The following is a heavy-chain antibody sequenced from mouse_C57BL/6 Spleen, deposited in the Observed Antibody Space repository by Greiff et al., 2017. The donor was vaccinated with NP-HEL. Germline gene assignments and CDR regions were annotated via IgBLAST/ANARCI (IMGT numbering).Heavy chain of an antibody. CDR2: IDPETGGT. CDR3: TRGGVRRYFDV. D-gene: IGHD2-2*01. V-gene: IGHV1-15*01. Sequence: VQVVESGAELVRPGASVTLSCKASGYTFTDYEMHWVKQTPVHGLEWIGAIDPETGGTAYNQKFKGKAILTADKSSSTAYMELRSLTSEDSAVYYCTRGGVRRYFDVWGTGTTVTVSS. CDR1: GYTFTDYE. J-gene: IGHJ1*03.